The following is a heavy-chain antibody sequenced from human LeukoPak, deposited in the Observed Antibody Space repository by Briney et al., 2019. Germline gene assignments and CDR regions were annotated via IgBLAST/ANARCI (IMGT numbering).Heavy chain of an antibody. Sequence: SETLSLTCTVSGGSISSYYWSWIRQPPGKGLEWIGYIYYSGSTNYNPSLKSRVTISVDTSKNQFSLKLTSVTAADTAVYYCTTEYRDSSGWYGAFDIWGQGTMVTVSS. CDR1: GGSISSYY. V-gene: IGHV4-59*01. J-gene: IGHJ3*02. D-gene: IGHD6-19*01. CDR2: IYYSGST. CDR3: TTEYRDSSGWYGAFDI.